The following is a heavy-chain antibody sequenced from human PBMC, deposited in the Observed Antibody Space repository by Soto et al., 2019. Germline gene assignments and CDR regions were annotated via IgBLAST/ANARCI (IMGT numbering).Heavy chain of an antibody. Sequence: SETLSLTCSVSGGSVSDKTYYWSWIRQPPGKRLEWIGSVYYTGTTDYNPSLKSRVTISVDTSKTQFSLNLRSVTAADTAVYYCARDLAAVPRAFDYWGRGTLVTVSS. D-gene: IGHD6-13*01. CDR3: ARDLAAVPRAFDY. J-gene: IGHJ4*02. CDR1: GGSVSDKTYY. CDR2: VYYTGTT. V-gene: IGHV4-61*01.